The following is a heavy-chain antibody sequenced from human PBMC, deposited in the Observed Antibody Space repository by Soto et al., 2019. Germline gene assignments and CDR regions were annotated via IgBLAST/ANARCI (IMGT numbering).Heavy chain of an antibody. CDR1: GDSVARKSAA. J-gene: IGHJ5*01. Sequence: SQTLSLTCAISGDSVARKSAAWNCIGQSPSRGLEWLGRTYYRSKWSTDYAVSVKSRITINPDTSKNQFSLQLNSVTPEDTALYYCTRALSGSYDSWGQGTLVTVSS. CDR3: TRALSGSYDS. V-gene: IGHV6-1*01. D-gene: IGHD1-26*01. CDR2: TYYRSKWST.